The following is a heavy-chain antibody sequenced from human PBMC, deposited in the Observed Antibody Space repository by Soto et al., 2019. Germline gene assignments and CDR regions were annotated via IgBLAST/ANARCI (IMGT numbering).Heavy chain of an antibody. CDR2: ISGFNGNT. D-gene: IGHD4-4*01. CDR1: GYIFTSYG. V-gene: IGHV1-18*04. J-gene: IGHJ2*01. CDR3: ARGTTEVTSFDL. Sequence: QVQLMQSGAEVKKPGASVKVSCKASGYIFTSYGIGWVRQAPGQGLEWMGWISGFNGNTNYAQRFQDRVTLTTDTSTTTAYQELRSLISDDTAVYYCARGTTEVTSFDLWGRGTLVTVSS.